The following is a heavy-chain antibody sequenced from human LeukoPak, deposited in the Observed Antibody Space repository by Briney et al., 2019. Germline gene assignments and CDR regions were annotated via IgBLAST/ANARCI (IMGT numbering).Heavy chain of an antibody. V-gene: IGHV3-30*02. J-gene: IGHJ4*02. Sequence: GGSLRLSCAASGFTFSSYGMHWVRQAPGKGLEWVAFIRLDGSNKYYADSVKGRFTISRDNSKNTLYLQMNSLRAEDTAVHYCANQMAYWGQGTLVTVSS. D-gene: IGHD5-24*01. CDR2: IRLDGSNK. CDR3: ANQMAY. CDR1: GFTFSSYG.